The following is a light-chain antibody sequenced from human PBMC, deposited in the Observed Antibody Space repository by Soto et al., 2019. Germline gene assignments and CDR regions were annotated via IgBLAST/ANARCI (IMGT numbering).Light chain of an antibody. CDR3: QHYNDWPLT. Sequence: EIVVTQSPATLSRSPGQGATLSCRTSQNIDNKLVWYQQKPGQAPMLLIYGASTWATGIAARFSGSGSGTEFTLTISSLQSEDFAVYSCQHYNDWPLTFGGETKVEIK. V-gene: IGKV3-15*01. CDR1: QNIDNK. J-gene: IGKJ4*01. CDR2: GAS.